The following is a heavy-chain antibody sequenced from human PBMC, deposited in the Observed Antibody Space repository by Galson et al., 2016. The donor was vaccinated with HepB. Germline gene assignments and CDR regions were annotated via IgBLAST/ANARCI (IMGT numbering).Heavy chain of an antibody. J-gene: IGHJ4*02. D-gene: IGHD5-24*01. CDR1: GGSISSGGSS. CDR3: ARAGHEMATLLEPPFDS. Sequence: CTVSGGSISSGGSSWSWIRQPPGKGLEWIGSMFYSGSAHYNPSLKSRVTMSVDTSKNRFSLKLNSMTAADTAVYFCARAGHEMATLLEPPFDSWGQGALVTVSS. V-gene: IGHV4-30-2*03. CDR2: MFYSGSA.